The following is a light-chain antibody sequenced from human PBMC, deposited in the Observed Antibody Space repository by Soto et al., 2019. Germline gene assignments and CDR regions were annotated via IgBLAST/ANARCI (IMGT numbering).Light chain of an antibody. Sequence: DIQMTQSPSTLSASVGDRVTITCRASQSISSWLAWYQQKPGKAPKLLIYDASSLESGVPSRFSGSGSGTEFTLTISSLQPDDVATYYCQQYNSYARTWTFGQGPKLDIK. V-gene: IGKV1-5*01. CDR1: QSISSW. J-gene: IGKJ1*01. CDR3: QQYNSYARTWT. CDR2: DAS.